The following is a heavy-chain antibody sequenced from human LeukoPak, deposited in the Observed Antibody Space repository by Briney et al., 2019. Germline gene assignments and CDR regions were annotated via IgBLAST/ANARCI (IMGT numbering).Heavy chain of an antibody. V-gene: IGHV4-34*01. D-gene: IGHD6-19*01. CDR3: ARLGRYSSGWFPPDY. J-gene: IGHJ4*02. Sequence: PSETLTLTCAVYGGSFSGYYWSWIRQPPGKGLEWIGEINHSGSTNYNPSLKSRVTISVDTSKNQFSLKLSFVTAADTAVYYCARLGRYSSGWFPPDYWGQGTLVTVSS. CDR1: GGSFSGYY. CDR2: INHSGST.